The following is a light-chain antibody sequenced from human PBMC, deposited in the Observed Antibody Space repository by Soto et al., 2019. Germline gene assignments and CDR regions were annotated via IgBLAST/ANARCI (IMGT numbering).Light chain of an antibody. CDR3: AAWDDTLRARV. CDR2: SDD. V-gene: IGLV1-44*01. CDR1: NSHIGRNT. J-gene: IGLJ2*01. Sequence: QSVLTQPPSASGTPGQRVTISCSGSNSHIGRNTVSWYQQVPGTAPKSLIYSDDQRPSGVPDRISGSRSGTSASLAISGLQSGDEAEYYCAAWDDTLRARVFGGGTKLTVL.